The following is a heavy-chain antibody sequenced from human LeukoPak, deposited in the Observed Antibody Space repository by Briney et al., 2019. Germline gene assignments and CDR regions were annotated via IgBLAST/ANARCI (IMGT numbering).Heavy chain of an antibody. Sequence: GGSLRLSCAASGFTFSSYGMHWVRQAPGKGLEWVAVIWYDGSNKYYADSVKGRFTISRDNSKNTLYLQMNSLRAEDTAVYYCATFPVVFGVVRVSGWFDPWGQGTLVTVSS. CDR3: ATFPVVFGVVRVSGWFDP. D-gene: IGHD3-3*01. J-gene: IGHJ5*02. CDR2: IWYDGSNK. V-gene: IGHV3-33*01. CDR1: GFTFSSYG.